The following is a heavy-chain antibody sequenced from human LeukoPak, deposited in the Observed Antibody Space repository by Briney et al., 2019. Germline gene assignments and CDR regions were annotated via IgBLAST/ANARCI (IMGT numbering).Heavy chain of an antibody. J-gene: IGHJ6*03. D-gene: IGHD3-9*01. CDR2: ITSSSAYV. V-gene: IGHV3-21*01. CDR1: GFTFSTYN. CDR3: ARESRGYDILTGKYHRGYYSYYMDV. Sequence: GGSLRLSCAASGFTFSTYNMNWVRQAPGKGLEWVSAITSSSAYVYYADSVKGRFTISRDNAKNSLYLQMNSLRAEDTAVYYCARESRGYDILTGKYHRGYYSYYMDVWGKGTTVTVSS.